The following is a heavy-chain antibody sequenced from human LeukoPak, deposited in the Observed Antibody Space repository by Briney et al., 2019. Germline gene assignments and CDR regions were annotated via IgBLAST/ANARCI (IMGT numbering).Heavy chain of an antibody. CDR2: ISNSGGST. V-gene: IGHV3-23*01. D-gene: IGHD6-25*01. CDR1: GFTFSSYA. CDR3: AKETSGSFDY. J-gene: IGHJ4*02. Sequence: PGGSLRLSCAASGFTFSSYAMNWVRQAPGKGPEWVSGISNSGGSTYYADSVKGRFTISRDNSKNTLYLQMNSLRAEDTAVYYCAKETSGSFDYWGQGTLVTVS.